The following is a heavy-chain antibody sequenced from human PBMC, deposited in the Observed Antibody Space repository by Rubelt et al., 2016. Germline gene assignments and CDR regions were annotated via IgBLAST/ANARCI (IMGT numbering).Heavy chain of an antibody. CDR2: TYYRSKWYN. J-gene: IGHJ4*02. CDR1: GDSVSRNTTA. V-gene: IGHV6-1*01. D-gene: IGHD2-8*01. Sequence: QVQLQQSGPGLVKPSQTLSLTCAISGDSVSRNTTAWIWIRQSPSRGLEWLGRTYYRSKWYNDYAVSVKSRITIKPDTSRNPFSLKRYSVAPEDTAVYYCARGMVHFDDWGQRTPVTVSA. CDR3: ARGMVHFDD.